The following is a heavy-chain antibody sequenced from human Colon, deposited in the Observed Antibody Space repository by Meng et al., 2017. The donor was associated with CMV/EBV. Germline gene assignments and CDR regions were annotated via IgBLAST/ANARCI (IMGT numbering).Heavy chain of an antibody. CDR2: ISSSGSTI. Sequence: GESLKISCAASGFTFSDYYMSWIRQASGKGLEWVSYISSSGSTIYYADSVKGRFTISRDNAKNSLYLQMNSLRAEDTAVYYCARVGYSGAFFDYWGQGTLVTVSS. V-gene: IGHV3-11*04. CDR3: ARVGYSGAFFDY. D-gene: IGHD5-12*01. J-gene: IGHJ4*02. CDR1: GFTFSDYY.